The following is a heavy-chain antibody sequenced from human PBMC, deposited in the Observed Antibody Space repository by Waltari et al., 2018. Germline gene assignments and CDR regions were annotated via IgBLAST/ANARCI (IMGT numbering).Heavy chain of an antibody. J-gene: IGHJ4*02. CDR3: ARSIAVAGPLDY. CDR1: GLAFSSSG. D-gene: IGHD6-19*01. V-gene: IGHV3-33*01. Sequence: QVQLVESGGGVVQPGRSMRLSCAASGLAFSSSGMHWVRQAPGKGLEWVAVIWYDGSNKYYADSVKGRFTISRDNSKNTLYLQMNSLRAEDTAVYYCARSIAVAGPLDYWGQGTLVTVSS. CDR2: IWYDGSNK.